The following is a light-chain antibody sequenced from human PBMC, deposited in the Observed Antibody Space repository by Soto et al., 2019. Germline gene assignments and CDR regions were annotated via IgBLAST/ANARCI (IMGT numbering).Light chain of an antibody. Sequence: EIVLTQSPGTLSLSPGEGATLACRASQSIPSTYFAWYQQKSGQAPRLLIYGISTRASGIPDRFSGSGSGTEFTLTISGLQSEDFAVYYCQRYEKWPITFGQGTRLEMK. J-gene: IGKJ5*01. CDR2: GIS. CDR3: QRYEKWPIT. V-gene: IGKV3D-15*01. CDR1: QSIPSTY.